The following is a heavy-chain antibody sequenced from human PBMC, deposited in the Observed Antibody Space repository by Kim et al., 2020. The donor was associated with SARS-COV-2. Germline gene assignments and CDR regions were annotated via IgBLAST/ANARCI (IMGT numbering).Heavy chain of an antibody. D-gene: IGHD6-6*01. CDR3: ARDLAARKPYYYYGMDV. Sequence: LKSRVTISVDTSKNQFSLKLSSVTAADTAVYYCARDLAARKPYYYYGMDVWGQGTTVTVSS. J-gene: IGHJ6*02. V-gene: IGHV4-59*01.